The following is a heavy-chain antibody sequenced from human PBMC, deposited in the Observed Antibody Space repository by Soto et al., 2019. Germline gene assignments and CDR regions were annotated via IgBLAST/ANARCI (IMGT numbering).Heavy chain of an antibody. Sequence: SETLSLTCAVSGGSISSSNWWSWVRQPPGKGLEWIGEIYHSGSTNYNPSLKSRVTISVDKSKNQFSLKLSSVTAADTAVYYCARDLAAGSGVYGIDVWGQGTTVTVSS. CDR1: GGSISSSNW. CDR2: IYHSGST. CDR3: ARDLAAGSGVYGIDV. V-gene: IGHV4-4*02. J-gene: IGHJ6*02. D-gene: IGHD3-10*01.